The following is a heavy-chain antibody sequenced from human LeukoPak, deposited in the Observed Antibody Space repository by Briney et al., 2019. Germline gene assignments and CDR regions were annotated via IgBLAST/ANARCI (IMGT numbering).Heavy chain of an antibody. CDR2: IYSDGST. D-gene: IGHD1-26*01. Sequence: GGSLRLSCAASGFIVSGDFMSWVRQAPGKGLEWVSVIYSDGSTYYADSVKGRFTISRDNSKNTLDLQMTGLRAEGTAVYYCARERGRGRDSPWFDYWGQGTLVTVSS. J-gene: IGHJ4*02. CDR1: GFIVSGDF. CDR3: ARERGRGRDSPWFDY. V-gene: IGHV3-53*01.